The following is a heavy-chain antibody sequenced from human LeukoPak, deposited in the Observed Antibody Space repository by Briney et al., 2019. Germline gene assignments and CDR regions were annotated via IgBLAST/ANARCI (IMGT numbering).Heavy chain of an antibody. CDR3: ARGSGSYPYYFDY. CDR2: IYHSGST. V-gene: IGHV4-59*01. Sequence: PSEILSLTCTVSGGSISSYYWSWIRQPPGKGLEWIGYIYHSGSTNYNPSLKSRVTISVDTSKNQFSLKLSSVTAADTAVYYCARGSGSYPYYFDYWGQGTLVTVSS. D-gene: IGHD1-26*01. CDR1: GGSISSYY. J-gene: IGHJ4*02.